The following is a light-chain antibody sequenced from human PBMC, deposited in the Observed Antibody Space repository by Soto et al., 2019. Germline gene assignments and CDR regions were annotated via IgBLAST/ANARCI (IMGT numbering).Light chain of an antibody. J-gene: IGLJ1*01. V-gene: IGLV2-14*03. Sequence: QSALTQPASVSGSPGQSITISYTGTSSDVGGYDYVSWYQQHPGKAPKVIIYDVNNRPSGVSSRFSGSKSGNTASLSISGLQAEDEADYYCSSYSSSATNYVFGSGTKVTVL. CDR3: SSYSSSATNYV. CDR2: DVN. CDR1: SSDVGGYDY.